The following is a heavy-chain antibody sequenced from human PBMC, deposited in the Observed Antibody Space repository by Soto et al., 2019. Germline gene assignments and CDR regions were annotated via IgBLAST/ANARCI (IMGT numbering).Heavy chain of an antibody. CDR2: ISYDGSNK. Sequence: GGSLRLSCAASGFTISSYGMHWVRQAPGKGLEWVAVISYDGSNKYYADSVKGRFTISRDNSKNTLYLQMNSLRAEDTAVYYCAKEMYCGGDCYSSRSSTGYYYYGMDVWGQGTTVTV. CDR1: GFTISSYG. CDR3: AKEMYCGGDCYSSRSSTGYYYYGMDV. D-gene: IGHD2-21*02. J-gene: IGHJ6*02. V-gene: IGHV3-30*18.